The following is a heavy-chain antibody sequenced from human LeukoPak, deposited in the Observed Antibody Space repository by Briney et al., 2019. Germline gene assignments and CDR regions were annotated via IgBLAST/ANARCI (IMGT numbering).Heavy chain of an antibody. CDR1: GYNFSPYW. J-gene: IGHJ4*02. D-gene: IGHD3-22*01. CDR2: ISNGGYAT. V-gene: IGHV3-7*03. CDR3: AKEGGYYKGPFDY. Sequence: GGSLRLSCVASGYNFSPYWMSWVRQTPGKGLEWVASISNGGYATYYTDSVRGRFTISRDDAKNSLFLHMNGLGADDTAVYYCAKEGGYYKGPFDYWGQGTLVTVSS.